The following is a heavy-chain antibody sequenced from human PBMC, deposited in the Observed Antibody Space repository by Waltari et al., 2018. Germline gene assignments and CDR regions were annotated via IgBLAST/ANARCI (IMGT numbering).Heavy chain of an antibody. Sequence: EVQLVESGGGLVKPGGSLRLSCAASGFTFSSYSMTWVRQAPGEGLELVSSISSSSSYIYYADSLKGRFPTAQDNAKTSLYLQMNSLRAEDTAVYYCARLVTTKGVDYWRQGTLVTVSS. J-gene: IGHJ4*02. D-gene: IGHD3-22*01. CDR2: ISSSSSYI. V-gene: IGHV3-21*01. CDR3: ARLVTTKGVDY. CDR1: GFTFSSYS.